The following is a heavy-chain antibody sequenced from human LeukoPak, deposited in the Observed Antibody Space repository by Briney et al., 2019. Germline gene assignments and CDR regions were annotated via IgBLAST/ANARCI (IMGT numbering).Heavy chain of an antibody. J-gene: IGHJ3*02. CDR3: ARARKRGDAFDI. CDR2: ISSSGSTI. V-gene: IGHV3-48*03. Sequence: GGSLRLSCAASGFTFSTYAMHWVRQAPGKGLEWVSYISSSGSTIYYADSVKGRFTISRDNAKNSLYLQMNSLRAEDTAVYYCARARKRGDAFDIWGQGTMVTVSS. CDR1: GFTFSTYA.